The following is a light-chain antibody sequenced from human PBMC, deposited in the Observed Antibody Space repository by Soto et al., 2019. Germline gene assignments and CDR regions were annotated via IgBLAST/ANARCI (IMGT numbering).Light chain of an antibody. CDR3: QQRRSWPRA. J-gene: IGKJ1*01. V-gene: IGKV3-11*01. CDR1: QSVSSY. CDR2: DAS. Sequence: EIVLTQSPATLSLSPGERATLSCRASQSVSSYLAWYQQKPGQAPRLLIYDASNMATGIPARFSGSGSGTDFTLTISSLETEDFSVYYCQQRRSWPRAFGQGTKVEFK.